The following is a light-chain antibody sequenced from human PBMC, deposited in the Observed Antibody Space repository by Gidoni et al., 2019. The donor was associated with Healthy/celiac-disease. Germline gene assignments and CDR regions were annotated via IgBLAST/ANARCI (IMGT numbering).Light chain of an antibody. Sequence: EIVVTPSSATLPVSPGERATLSCRASQSVSSNLAWYQQKPGQAPRLLIYGASTRATGIPARFSGSGSGTEFTLTISSLQSEDFAVYYCQQYNNWPLFTFGPGTKVDIK. CDR1: QSVSSN. V-gene: IGKV3-15*01. CDR3: QQYNNWPLFT. J-gene: IGKJ3*01. CDR2: GAS.